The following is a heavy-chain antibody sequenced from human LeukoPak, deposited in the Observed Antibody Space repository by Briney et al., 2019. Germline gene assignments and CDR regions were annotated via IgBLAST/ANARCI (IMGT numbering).Heavy chain of an antibody. CDR2: INHSGST. CDR1: GGSFSGYY. Sequence: SETLSLTCAVYGGSFSGYYWSWIRQPPGKGLEWIGEINHSGSTNYNPSLKSRVTISVDTSKNQFSLKLSSVTAADTAVYYCARGYLQYVFYYYYGMDVWGQGTTVTVSS. CDR3: ARGYLQYVFYYYYGMDV. J-gene: IGHJ6*02. D-gene: IGHD4-11*01. V-gene: IGHV4-34*01.